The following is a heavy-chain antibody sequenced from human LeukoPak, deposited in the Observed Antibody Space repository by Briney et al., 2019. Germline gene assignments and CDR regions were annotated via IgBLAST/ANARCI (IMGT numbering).Heavy chain of an antibody. Sequence: ASVEVSCKASGYTFTGNHLHWVRQAPGQGLEWMGWINPNSGGTNYAQKFQGRVTMTRDTSISTAYMELRRLRSDDTAVYYCARDFYGSGTYYYSIYFFDYWGQGTLSPSPQ. CDR2: INPNSGGT. V-gene: IGHV1-2*02. CDR3: ARDFYGSGTYYYSIYFFDY. J-gene: IGHJ4*02. D-gene: IGHD3-10*01. CDR1: GYTFTGNH.